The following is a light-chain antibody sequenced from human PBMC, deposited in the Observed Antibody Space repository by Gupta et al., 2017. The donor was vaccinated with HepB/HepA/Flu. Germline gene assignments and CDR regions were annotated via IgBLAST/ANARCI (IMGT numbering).Light chain of an antibody. CDR3: MQATHFPVT. J-gene: IGKJ1*01. Sequence: DVVMTQIPLSSPVTLGQPASISCRSSQSLANSAGRTYLSWLQQRPGQPPRLLIYKISNRFSGVPERFRGRGAGTDFTLKISRGEAEDVGVYYCMQATHFPVTFGQGTKVEIK. V-gene: IGKV2-24*01. CDR1: QSLANSAGRTY. CDR2: KIS.